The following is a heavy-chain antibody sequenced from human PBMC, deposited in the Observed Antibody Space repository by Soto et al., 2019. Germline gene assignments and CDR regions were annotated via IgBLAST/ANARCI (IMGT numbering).Heavy chain of an antibody. CDR2: IFHSGNA. CDR3: ARAHAPTLQFDY. CDR1: GGSIRNVY. D-gene: IGHD2-2*01. V-gene: IGHV4-59*01. J-gene: IGHJ4*01. Sequence: PSETLSLTCTVCGGSIRNVYWSWIRQPPGKGLEWIGFIFHSGNAKYNPSLKSRVTISVDTSKNQFSLSLDSVTAADTAVYFCARAHAPTLQFDYWGQGTLVTVSS.